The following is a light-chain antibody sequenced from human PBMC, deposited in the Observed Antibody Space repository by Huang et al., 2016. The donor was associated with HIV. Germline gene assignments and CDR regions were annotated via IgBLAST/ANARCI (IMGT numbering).Light chain of an antibody. Sequence: DIVMTQSPLSLPVTPGEPTSISCRSSQSLVHDNGYSYLDWYLQKPGQSPPVLIYMASFRAPGIPDRFSGGGSGTNFTLEINRVDAEDVGTYYCMQSLQSLTFGGGTRLEIK. J-gene: IGKJ4*01. CDR2: MAS. CDR1: QSLVHDNGYSY. CDR3: MQSLQSLT. V-gene: IGKV2-28*01.